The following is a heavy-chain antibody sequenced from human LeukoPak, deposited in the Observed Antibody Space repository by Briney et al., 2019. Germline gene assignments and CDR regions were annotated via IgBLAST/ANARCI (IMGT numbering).Heavy chain of an antibody. CDR3: LREARSYYYDSSGYLNYFDY. CDR1: GFTFSGYW. V-gene: IGHV3-74*01. D-gene: IGHD3-22*01. Sequence: QPGGSLRLSCAASGFTFSGYWMHWVRQAPGKGLVWVSRINSDGSTTSYADSVKGRFTISRDNAKNTLYLQMNSLRAEDTAVYYCLREARSYYYDSSGYLNYFDYWGQGTLVTVSS. J-gene: IGHJ4*02. CDR2: INSDGSTT.